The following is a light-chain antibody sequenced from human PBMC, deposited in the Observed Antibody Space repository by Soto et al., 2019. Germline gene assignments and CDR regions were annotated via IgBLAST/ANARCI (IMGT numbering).Light chain of an antibody. V-gene: IGKV4-1*01. CDR1: QSVLYSSNNKNY. J-gene: IGKJ2*01. CDR3: QQYYNTPYT. CDR2: WAS. Sequence: DIVMTQSPDLAVSLGERATVNCKSSQSVLYSSNNKNYLAWYPQKPGQPPKLLIYWASTRESGVPDRFSGSGSGTDFTLTISSLQAEDGAVYYCQQYYNTPYTFGQGTKREIK.